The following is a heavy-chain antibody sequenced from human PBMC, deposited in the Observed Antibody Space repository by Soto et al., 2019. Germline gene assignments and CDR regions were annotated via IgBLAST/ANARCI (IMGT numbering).Heavy chain of an antibody. V-gene: IGHV4-59*01. CDR2: IYYSGST. Sequence: QVQLQESGPGLVKPSETLSLTCTVSGGSISSYYWSWIRQPPGKGLEWIGYIYYSGSTNYNPSLKSRVTISVDTSKNQFSLKLSSVTAADTAVYYCARVGETVLVPAAMSAFDIWGQGTMVTVSS. J-gene: IGHJ3*02. D-gene: IGHD2-2*01. CDR1: GGSISSYY. CDR3: ARVGETVLVPAAMSAFDI.